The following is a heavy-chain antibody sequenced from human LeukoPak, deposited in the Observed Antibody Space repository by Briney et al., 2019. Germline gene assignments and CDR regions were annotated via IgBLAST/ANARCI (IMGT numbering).Heavy chain of an antibody. CDR3: ARDIGGIEMATIFLSD. D-gene: IGHD5-24*01. V-gene: IGHV1-2*02. CDR1: VCTFTGYF. J-gene: IGHJ4*02. Sequence: GSSVNVSFKACVCTFTGYFIHWVRQAPGQGREWMGWINPNSGATDYAQKFQGRVTMTRDTSIDTAYMDLSRLSSADTAVYFCARDIGGIEMATIFLSDWGQGTLVTVSS. CDR2: INPNSGAT.